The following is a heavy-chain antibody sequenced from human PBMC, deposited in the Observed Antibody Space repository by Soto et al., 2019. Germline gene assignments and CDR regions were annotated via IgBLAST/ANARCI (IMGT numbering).Heavy chain of an antibody. V-gene: IGHV3-73*01. CDR1: GFTFSGSA. CDR2: IRSKANSYAT. CDR3: TRHVDFVGPMGSGSYFYYYYMDV. Sequence: GGSLRLSCAASGFTFSGSAMHWVRQASGKGLEWVGRIRSKANSYATAHAASVKGRFTISRDDSKNTAYPQMNSLKTEDTAVYYCTRHVDFVGPMGSGSYFYYYYMDVWGKGTTVTVSS. J-gene: IGHJ6*03. D-gene: IGHD3-10*01.